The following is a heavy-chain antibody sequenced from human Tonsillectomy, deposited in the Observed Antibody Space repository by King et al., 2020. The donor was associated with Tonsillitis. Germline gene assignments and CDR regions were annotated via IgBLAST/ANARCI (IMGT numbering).Heavy chain of an antibody. CDR1: GGSIRSSDHY. V-gene: IGHV4-39*01. CDR2: MDYSGTI. J-gene: IGHJ4*02. Sequence: LQLQESGPGVVKPSETLSLTCTVSGGSIRSSDHYWAWIRQPPGKGLEWIGYMDYSGTIFYNPSLKSRITISGGTSENRFSLKLSAVTAADTAVYFWARYVSGSFDYWGQGALVTVSS. D-gene: IGHD1-26*01. CDR3: ARYVSGSFDY.